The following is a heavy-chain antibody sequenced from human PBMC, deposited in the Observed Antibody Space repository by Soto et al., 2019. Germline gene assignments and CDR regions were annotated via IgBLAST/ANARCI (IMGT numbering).Heavy chain of an antibody. J-gene: IGHJ5*02. Sequence: SETLSLTCAVSGGSISSGGYSWSWIRQPPGKGLEWIGYIYHSGSTYYNPSLKSRVTISVDRSKNQFSLKLSSVTAADTAVYYCARVYGGRGFDPWGQGTLVTVSS. CDR3: ARVYGGRGFDP. D-gene: IGHD1-26*01. CDR1: GGSISSGGYS. CDR2: IYHSGST. V-gene: IGHV4-30-2*01.